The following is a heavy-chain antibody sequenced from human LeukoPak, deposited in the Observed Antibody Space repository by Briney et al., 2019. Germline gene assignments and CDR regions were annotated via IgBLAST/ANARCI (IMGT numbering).Heavy chain of an antibody. D-gene: IGHD6-13*01. CDR2: IYTSGFT. J-gene: IGHJ4*02. CDR3: AREGAAAGRSIDY. V-gene: IGHV4-4*07. Sequence: PSETLSLTCTVSGGSISSYFWTWIRQPAGKGLEWVGHIYTSGFTTYNPSLMSRLTMSVDTSKNQFSLKLSSVTAADTAVYYCAREGAAAGRSIDYWGQGTLVTVSS. CDR1: GGSISSYF.